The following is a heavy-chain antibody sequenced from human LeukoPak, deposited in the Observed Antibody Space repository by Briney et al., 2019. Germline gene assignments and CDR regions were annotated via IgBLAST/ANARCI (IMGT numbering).Heavy chain of an antibody. CDR3: ARAFSVFGVVTQSYYYYMDV. J-gene: IGHJ6*03. V-gene: IGHV4-39*07. D-gene: IGHD3-3*01. CDR1: GGSISSGSYY. Sequence: SQTLSLTCTVSGGSISSGSYYWSWIRQPAGTGLEWIGSIYYSGSTYYNPSLKSRVTISVDTSKNQFSLKLSSVTAADTAVYYCARAFSVFGVVTQSYYYYMDVWGKGTTVTVSS. CDR2: IYYSGST.